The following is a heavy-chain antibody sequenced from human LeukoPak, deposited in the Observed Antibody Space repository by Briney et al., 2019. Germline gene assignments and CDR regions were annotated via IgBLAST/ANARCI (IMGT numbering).Heavy chain of an antibody. CDR1: GGSISSSSYY. D-gene: IGHD6-6*01. V-gene: IGHV4-39*01. Sequence: SETLSLTCTVSGGSISSSSYYWGWIRQPPGKGLEWIGSIYYSGSTYYNPSLKSRVTISVDTSKNQFSLKLSSVTAADTAVYYCARHSQYSSSPSYWGQGTLVTVSS. CDR3: ARHSQYSSSPSY. CDR2: IYYSGST. J-gene: IGHJ4*02.